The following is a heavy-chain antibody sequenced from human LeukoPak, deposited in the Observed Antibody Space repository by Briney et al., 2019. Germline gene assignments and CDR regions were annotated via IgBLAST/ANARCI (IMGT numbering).Heavy chain of an antibody. CDR3: AKDRGYSYSSSYDY. J-gene: IGHJ4*02. D-gene: IGHD5-18*01. CDR2: ISWNSGRI. CDR1: GFTFDDYA. Sequence: GGSLRLSCAASGFTFDDYAMHWVRQAPGKGLEGVPGISWNSGRIGYADSVKGRFTISRDNAKNSLYLQMDSLRAEDTAFYYCAKDRGYSYSSSYDYWGQGTLVTVSS. V-gene: IGHV3-9*01.